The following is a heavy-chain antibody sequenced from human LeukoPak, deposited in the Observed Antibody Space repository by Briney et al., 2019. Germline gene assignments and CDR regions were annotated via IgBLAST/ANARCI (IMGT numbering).Heavy chain of an antibody. CDR1: GYTFTRYY. Sequence: SVTVSLLGSGYTFTRYYMHWVRQPPAQGIDWMGLINHNSGGTNYEQKFQGRVTTTRDTSISTAYMELSRLRSADTAVYYCASCRGSSRYQPLDYWGQGTLVTVSS. CDR3: ASCRGSSRYQPLDY. J-gene: IGHJ4*02. D-gene: IGHD6-13*01. V-gene: IGHV1-2*02. CDR2: INHNSGGT.